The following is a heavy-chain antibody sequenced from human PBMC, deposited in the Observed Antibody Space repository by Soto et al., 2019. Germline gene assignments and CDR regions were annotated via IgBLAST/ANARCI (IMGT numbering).Heavy chain of an antibody. CDR3: ARSTSPLYSMDV. Sequence: HGECLKISCKGSEYSFTNYWIGWVRQMPGKGLEWMGTIYPTDSDTRYSPSFQGQVTISVDKSITTAYLQWSSLKASDTAMYYCARSTSPLYSMDVWGQGTTVTVSS. CDR2: IYPTDSDT. V-gene: IGHV5-51*01. D-gene: IGHD3-16*01. CDR1: EYSFTNYW. J-gene: IGHJ6*02.